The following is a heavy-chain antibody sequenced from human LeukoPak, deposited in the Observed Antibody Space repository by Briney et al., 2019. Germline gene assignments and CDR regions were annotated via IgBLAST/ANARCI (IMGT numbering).Heavy chain of an antibody. J-gene: IGHJ4*02. CDR1: GFTFSNFW. CDR3: ARGNYDFWSGLIGQYFDY. Sequence: PGGSLRLSCAASGFTFSNFWMSWVRQAPGKGLEWVSYISSSSSTIYYADSVKGRFTISRDNAKNSLYLQMNSLRAEDTAVYYCARGNYDFWSGLIGQYFDYWGQGTLVTVSS. CDR2: ISSSSSTI. V-gene: IGHV3-48*01. D-gene: IGHD3-3*01.